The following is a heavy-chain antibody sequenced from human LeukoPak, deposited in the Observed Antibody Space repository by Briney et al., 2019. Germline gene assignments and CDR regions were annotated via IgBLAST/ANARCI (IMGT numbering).Heavy chain of an antibody. Sequence: PGGSLRLSCAASGFTFSDHYMDWVRQAPGKGLEWVGRSRNKANSYTTEYAASVKGRFTISRDDSKNSLYLQMNSLKTEDTAVYYCTTVFEYLITMVRGERTRNWFDPWGQGTLVTVSS. CDR2: SRNKANSYTT. CDR1: GFTFSDHY. CDR3: TTVFEYLITMVRGERTRNWFDP. V-gene: IGHV3-72*01. D-gene: IGHD3-10*01. J-gene: IGHJ5*02.